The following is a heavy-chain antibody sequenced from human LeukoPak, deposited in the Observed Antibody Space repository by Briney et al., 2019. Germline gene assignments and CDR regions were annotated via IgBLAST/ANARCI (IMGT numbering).Heavy chain of an antibody. V-gene: IGHV4-39*07. D-gene: IGHD1-26*01. CDR1: GGAVSSSSYY. CDR2: VYYKGNT. Sequence: SETLSLTCIVSGGAVSSSSYYWGWIRQPPGRGLEWIGSVYYKGNTYYIPSLKSRVTVSVDTSKNQFSLKLTSVTAADTAMYYCARAEVGAYYFDYWGQGTLVTVSS. CDR3: ARAEVGAYYFDY. J-gene: IGHJ4*02.